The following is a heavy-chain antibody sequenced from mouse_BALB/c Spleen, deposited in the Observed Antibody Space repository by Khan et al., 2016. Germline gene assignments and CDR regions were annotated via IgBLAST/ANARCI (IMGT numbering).Heavy chain of an antibody. CDR2: ISYSGGT. Sequence: VQLKQPGPSLVKPSQTLYLTCSVTGDSITSGYWNWIRKFPGNKLEYMGYISYSGGTNYNPSLKSRISITRDTSMNQYFLQLTSVTTEDTATTYCARYDGYCLNYWGQGTTLTVSS. CDR1: GDSITSGY. CDR3: ARYDGYCLNY. J-gene: IGHJ2*01. D-gene: IGHD2-3*01. V-gene: IGHV3-8*02.